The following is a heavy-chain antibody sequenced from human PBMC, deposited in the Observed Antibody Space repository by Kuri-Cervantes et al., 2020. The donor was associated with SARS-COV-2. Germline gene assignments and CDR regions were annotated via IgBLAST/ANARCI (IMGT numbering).Heavy chain of an antibody. CDR3: ARYCTSISCESAIDF. CDR1: GFTFSSYG. V-gene: IGHV3-7*03. Sequence: GESLKISCAASGFTFSSYGMHWVRQAPGKGLDWVANVRQDGRDKYYGDSVKGRFTISRDNTKNSLYLQMDSLTAEDTAVYYCARYCTSISCESAIDFWGQGTLVTVSS. J-gene: IGHJ4*02. D-gene: IGHD2-2*01. CDR2: VRQDGRDK.